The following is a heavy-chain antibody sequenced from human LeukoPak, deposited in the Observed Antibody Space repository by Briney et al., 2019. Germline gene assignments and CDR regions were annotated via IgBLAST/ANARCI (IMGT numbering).Heavy chain of an antibody. CDR1: GFTFNNYA. Sequence: PGGSLRLSCAASGFTFNNYAMSWVRQAPGKGLEWVSSISGSGGSTYYADSVKGRLTISRDNSKNTLYRQMSSLGAGDTAVYYCAKDIVVVTSGSNAFDIWGQGTMVTVSS. CDR2: ISGSGGST. CDR3: AKDIVVVTSGSNAFDI. J-gene: IGHJ3*02. D-gene: IGHD2-21*02. V-gene: IGHV3-23*01.